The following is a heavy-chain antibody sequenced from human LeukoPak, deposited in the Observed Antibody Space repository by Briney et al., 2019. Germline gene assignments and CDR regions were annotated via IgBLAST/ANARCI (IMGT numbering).Heavy chain of an antibody. J-gene: IGHJ4*02. CDR1: GFTFSLYA. V-gene: IGHV3-23*01. Sequence: GGSLRLSCAASGFTFSLYAMSWVRQAPGKGLEWVSGISGSAASTYYADSVKGRFTISRDNSESTLYLQMNSLRAEDTAVYYCARSYYYDSSHTADYWGQGTLVTVSS. CDR2: ISGSAAST. D-gene: IGHD3-22*01. CDR3: ARSYYYDSSHTADY.